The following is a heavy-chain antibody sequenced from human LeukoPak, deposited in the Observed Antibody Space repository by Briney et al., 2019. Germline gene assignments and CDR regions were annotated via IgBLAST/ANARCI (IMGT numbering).Heavy chain of an antibody. CDR2: IYHTGNT. J-gene: IGHJ4*02. D-gene: IGHD3-10*01. Sequence: SDTLSLTCAVSGSSITNNNWWGWIRQPPGKGLEWIGYIYHTGNTDHNPSLTSRVSMSVDTSKNQFSLKLSSVTAADTAVYYCARTDYYGSGVDFDYWGQGTLVTVSS. V-gene: IGHV4-28*01. CDR3: ARTDYYGSGVDFDY. CDR1: GSSITNNNW.